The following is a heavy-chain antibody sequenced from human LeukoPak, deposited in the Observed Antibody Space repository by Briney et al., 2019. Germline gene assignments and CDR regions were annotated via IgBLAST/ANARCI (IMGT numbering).Heavy chain of an antibody. D-gene: IGHD1-26*01. J-gene: IGHJ2*01. V-gene: IGHV4-59*01. CDR1: GGSISPCY. CDR2: IYYSGRT. Sequence: PSETLSLTCTVSGGSISPCYWTWIRQSPGKALEWIGYIYYSGRTSYNPSLKSRVTMSVDTSKNQFSLQLSSVTAADTAVYYCARDGNPWNLDVWGRGTLVTVSS. CDR3: ARDGNPWNLDV.